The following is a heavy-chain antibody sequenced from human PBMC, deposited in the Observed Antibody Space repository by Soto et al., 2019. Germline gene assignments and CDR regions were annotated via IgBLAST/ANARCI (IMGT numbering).Heavy chain of an antibody. CDR3: ARGPSHYDILTDPYFDY. V-gene: IGHV1-2*04. CDR1: GYTFTGHH. CDR2: INPNRGGT. J-gene: IGHJ4*02. D-gene: IGHD3-9*01. Sequence: ASVKVSLKACGYTFTGHHMHWGGQAPGQGLEWMGWINPNRGGTNYAQKFQGWVTMTRDTSISTAYMELSRLRSDDTAVYYCARGPSHYDILTDPYFDYWGQGTLVTVSS.